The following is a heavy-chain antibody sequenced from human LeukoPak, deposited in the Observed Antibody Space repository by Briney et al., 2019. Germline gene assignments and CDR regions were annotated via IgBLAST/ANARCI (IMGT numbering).Heavy chain of an antibody. CDR2: IRSRGDGGTT. V-gene: IGHV3-15*07. CDR1: GLTLSNVW. Sequence: GGSLRLSCAVSGLTLSNVWMNWVRQAPGKGLEWVGRIRSRGDGGTTDFAAPVKGRFTISRDDSKNALYLQMNSLTSEDTAVYYCSQGSAQYFDYWGQGTLVTVSS. CDR3: SQGSAQYFDY. J-gene: IGHJ4*02. D-gene: IGHD2-15*01.